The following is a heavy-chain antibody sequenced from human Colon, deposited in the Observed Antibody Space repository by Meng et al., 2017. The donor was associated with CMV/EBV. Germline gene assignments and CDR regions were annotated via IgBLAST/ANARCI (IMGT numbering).Heavy chain of an antibody. CDR1: GYTFTNYY. CDR3: AREGMSTPSAADS. D-gene: IGHD6-25*01. J-gene: IGHJ4*02. CDR2: IDPNSGDT. V-gene: IGHV1-2*02. Sequence: ASVKVSCKASGYTFTNYYMHWVRQAPGQGLEWMGWIDPNSGDTNVAQNFQGRVSMTRDTSTTTAHMELTSLTSDDTALYYCAREGMSTPSAADSWGQGTLVNVSS.